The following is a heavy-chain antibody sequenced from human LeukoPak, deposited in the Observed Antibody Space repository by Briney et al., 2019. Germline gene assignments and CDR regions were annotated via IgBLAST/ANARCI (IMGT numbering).Heavy chain of an antibody. D-gene: IGHD3-22*01. CDR3: AKDPTMIVVVIPDY. J-gene: IGHJ4*02. V-gene: IGHV3-23*01. Sequence: GGSLRRACAADGFTFSNYAMSWVRQAPGKGLEWLSVISGSGGSTYYADSVKGRFTICRYNSKNKLYLQMNSMRAEDTAVYYCAKDPTMIVVVIPDYWGQGTLVTVSS. CDR1: GFTFSNYA. CDR2: ISGSGGST.